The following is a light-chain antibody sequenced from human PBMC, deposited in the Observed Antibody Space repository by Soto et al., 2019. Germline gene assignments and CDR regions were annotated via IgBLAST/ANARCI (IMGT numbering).Light chain of an antibody. J-gene: IGLJ1*01. CDR2: LNSDGSH. CDR3: QTWGTGIHV. V-gene: IGLV4-69*01. Sequence: QLVLTQSPSASASLGASVKLTCTLSSGHSSYAIAWLQQQPGKGPRYLMKLNSDGSHSKGDGIPDRFSGSSSGAERYLTISSLQSEDEADYYCQTWGTGIHVFGSGTKVTVL. CDR1: SGHSSYA.